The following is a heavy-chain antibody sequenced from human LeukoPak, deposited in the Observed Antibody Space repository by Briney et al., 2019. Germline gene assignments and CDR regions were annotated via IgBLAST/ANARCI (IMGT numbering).Heavy chain of an antibody. CDR3: ARVLSGSYDNYFDY. V-gene: IGHV3-33*01. CDR1: GFTFSTYG. J-gene: IGHJ4*02. D-gene: IGHD1-26*01. Sequence: GGSLRLSCAVSGFTFSTYGMHWVRQASGKGLEWVAVIWYNGRNKDYADSVKGRFTISRDNSKNTLYLQMNSLKAEDAAVYYCARVLSGSYDNYFDYWGQGTLVTVSS. CDR2: IWYNGRNK.